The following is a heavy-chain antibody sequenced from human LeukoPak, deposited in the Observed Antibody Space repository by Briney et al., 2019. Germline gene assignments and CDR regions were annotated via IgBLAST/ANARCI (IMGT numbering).Heavy chain of an antibody. CDR3: ARVITFGGVIPY. V-gene: IGHV4-39*07. CDR2: IYYSGST. CDR1: GFTFSRYW. Sequence: PGGSLRLSCAASGFTFSRYWMSWVRQPPGKGLEWIGSIYYSGSTYYNPSLKSRVTISVDTSKNQFSLKLSSVTAADTAVYYCARVITFGGVIPYWGQGTLVTVSS. D-gene: IGHD3-16*02. J-gene: IGHJ4*02.